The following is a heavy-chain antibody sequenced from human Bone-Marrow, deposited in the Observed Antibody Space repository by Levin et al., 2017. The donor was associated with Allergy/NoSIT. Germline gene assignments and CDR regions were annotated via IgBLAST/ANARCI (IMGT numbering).Heavy chain of an antibody. D-gene: IGHD3/OR15-3a*01. Sequence: GESLKISCAASGFTFSSYGMNWVRQAPGKGLEWVAVISYDGSNKYYADSVKGRFTISRDNSKNTLYLQMNSLRAEDTAVYYCAKALGGTGYLIDYWGQGTLVTVSS. CDR3: AKALGGTGYLIDY. J-gene: IGHJ4*02. CDR2: ISYDGSNK. CDR1: GFTFSSYG. V-gene: IGHV3-30*18.